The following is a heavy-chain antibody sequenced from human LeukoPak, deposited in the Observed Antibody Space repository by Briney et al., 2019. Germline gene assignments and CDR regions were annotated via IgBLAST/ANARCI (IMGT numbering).Heavy chain of an antibody. CDR1: GFTFDRYT. V-gene: IGHV3-43*01. J-gene: IGHJ4*02. CDR3: AKELDTMFFDY. Sequence: GGSLRLSCATSGFTFDRYTIHWVRQAPGKGLEWVSLAGWAGGTTYYSDSVRGRFAISRDSGKNSVYLQMNSLTTDDTAFYFCAKELDTMFFDYWGQGALVTVSS. D-gene: IGHD3-10*02. CDR2: AGWAGGTT.